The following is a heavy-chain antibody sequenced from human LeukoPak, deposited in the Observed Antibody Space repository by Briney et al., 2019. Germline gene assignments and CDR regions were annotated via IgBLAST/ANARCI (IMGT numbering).Heavy chain of an antibody. D-gene: IGHD3-3*01. J-gene: IGHJ4*02. CDR2: IKQDGSEK. V-gene: IGHV3-7*01. CDR3: AREFRFLEWLPAPGYDY. CDR1: GFTFSSYS. Sequence: GGSLRLYCAASGFTFSSYSMSWVRQAPGKGLVGVSNIKQDGSEKYYVDSVKGRFTIHRDNAKNSLYLQMNSLRAEDTAVYYCAREFRFLEWLPAPGYDYWGQGALVTVSS.